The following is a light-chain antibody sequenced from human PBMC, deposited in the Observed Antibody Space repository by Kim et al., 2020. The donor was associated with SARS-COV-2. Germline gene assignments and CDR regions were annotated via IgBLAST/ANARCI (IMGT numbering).Light chain of an antibody. CDR2: AAS. Sequence: SPGERATLSCRTSQSVSSYLAWYQQKPGQAPRLLIYAASNTDTGIPARFSGSGSGTDFNLTISSLEPEDFAVYYCQQRSNWPPLTFGGGTKVNIK. CDR1: QSVSSY. CDR3: QQRSNWPPLT. V-gene: IGKV3-11*01. J-gene: IGKJ4*01.